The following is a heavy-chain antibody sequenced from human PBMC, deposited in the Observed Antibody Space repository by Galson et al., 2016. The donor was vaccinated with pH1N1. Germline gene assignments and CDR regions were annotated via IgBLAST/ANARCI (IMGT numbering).Heavy chain of an antibody. V-gene: IGHV3-30*02. J-gene: IGHJ3*02. Sequence: SLRLSCAASRFTFSSYGMHWVRQAPGKGLDWVAFIRYDRSYKYYGDSVRGRFTISRDNSKNTLYLQMNNLRDEDTAVYYCASQLRFLDSDAFDIWGPGTMVTVSS. CDR3: ASQLRFLDSDAFDI. D-gene: IGHD3-3*01. CDR1: RFTFSSYG. CDR2: IRYDRSYK.